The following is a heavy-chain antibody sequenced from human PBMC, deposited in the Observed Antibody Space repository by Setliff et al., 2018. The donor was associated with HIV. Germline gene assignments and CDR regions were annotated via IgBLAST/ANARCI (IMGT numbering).Heavy chain of an antibody. CDR3: TRDIGEAYYNFWDAYEYFDY. V-gene: IGHV3-49*04. CDR1: GFTFSSYW. Sequence: GGSLRLSCAASGFTFSSYWMSWVRQAPGKGLEWVGFIRSQAYGGTPEYAASVKGRFTISRDDSKSIAYLQMNSLKTEDTAVYYCTRDIGEAYYNFWDAYEYFDYWGQGTQVTVSS. J-gene: IGHJ4*02. D-gene: IGHD3-3*01. CDR2: IRSQAYGGTP.